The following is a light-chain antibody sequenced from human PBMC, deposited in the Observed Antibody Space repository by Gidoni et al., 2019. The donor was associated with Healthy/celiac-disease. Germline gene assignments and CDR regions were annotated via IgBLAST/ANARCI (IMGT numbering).Light chain of an antibody. CDR2: WAS. V-gene: IGKV4-1*01. CDR1: QSVLYSSNNKNY. J-gene: IGKJ2*01. Sequence: DIVMNQSPDSLAVSLGVRATINCKSSQSVLYSSNNKNYLAWYQQKPGQPPKLLIYWASTRESGVPARFSGSGSGTDFTLTISSLQAEDVAVYYCQQYYSTPYTFGQGTKLEIK. CDR3: QQYYSTPYT.